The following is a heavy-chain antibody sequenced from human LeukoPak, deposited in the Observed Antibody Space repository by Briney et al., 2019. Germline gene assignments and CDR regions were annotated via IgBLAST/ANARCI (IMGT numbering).Heavy chain of an antibody. CDR2: INAGNGNT. V-gene: IGHV1-3*01. D-gene: IGHD2-15*01. J-gene: IGHJ4*02. Sequence: ASVKVSCKASGYTFTTYAMHWVPQAPGQRLEWTGWINAGNGNTKYSQKFQGRVTITRDTFANTAYMELSSLRSEDTAVYYCARDSTKKALVVPATPHYWGQGTLVTVTS. CDR3: ARDSTKKALVVPATPHY. CDR1: GYTFTTYA.